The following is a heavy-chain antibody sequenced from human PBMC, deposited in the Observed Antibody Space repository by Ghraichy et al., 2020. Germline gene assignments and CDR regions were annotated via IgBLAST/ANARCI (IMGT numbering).Heavy chain of an antibody. V-gene: IGHV3-21*01. CDR1: GFTFSSYS. J-gene: IGHJ4*02. CDR3: ARDPIGYCSSTSCSHFDY. CDR2: ISSSSSYI. D-gene: IGHD2-2*01. Sequence: GGSLRLSCAASGFTFSSYSMNWVRQAPGKGLEWVSSISSSSSYIYYADSVKGRFTISRDNAKNSLYPQMNSLRAEDTAVYYCARDPIGYCSSTSCSHFDYWGQGTLVTVSS.